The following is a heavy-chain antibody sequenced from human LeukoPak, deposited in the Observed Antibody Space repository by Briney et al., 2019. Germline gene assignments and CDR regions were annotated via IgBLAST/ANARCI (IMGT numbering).Heavy chain of an antibody. J-gene: IGHJ5*02. Sequence: PGGSLRLSCAASGLTFSSYSMNWVRQAPGKGLEWVSSISSSSSYIYYADSVKGRFTISRDNAKNSLYLQMNSLRAEDTAVYYCARVLKLNWFDPWGQGTLVTVSS. CDR1: GLTFSSYS. CDR2: ISSSSSYI. CDR3: ARVLKLNWFDP. V-gene: IGHV3-21*01. D-gene: IGHD2/OR15-2a*01.